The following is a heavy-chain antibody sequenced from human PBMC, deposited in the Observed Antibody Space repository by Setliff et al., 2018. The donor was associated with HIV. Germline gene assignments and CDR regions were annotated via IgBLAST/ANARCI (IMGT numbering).Heavy chain of an antibody. CDR3: ARHRPWEVDVFDI. J-gene: IGHJ3*02. D-gene: IGHD1-26*01. CDR2: ISYNGIT. V-gene: IGHV4-59*08. CDR1: GGSMRNYY. Sequence: SETLSLTCSVSGGSMRNYYWSWIRQPPRKGLEWVGYISYNGITTYNPSLKSRVTISVDTSKNQFSLKLTSVTAADTAVYYCARHRPWEVDVFDIWGQGNPGHRLL.